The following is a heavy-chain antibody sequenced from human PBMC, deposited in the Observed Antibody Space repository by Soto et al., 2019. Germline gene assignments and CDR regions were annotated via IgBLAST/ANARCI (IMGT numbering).Heavy chain of an antibody. D-gene: IGHD3-22*01. CDR2: IIPIFGTA. CDR1: GGTFSSYA. Sequence: GASVKVSCKASGGTFSSYAISWVRQAPGQGLEWMGGIIPIFGTANYAQKFQGRVTITADESTSTAYMELSSLRSEDTAVYYCAREARYYDPPAFDYWGQGTLVTVSS. V-gene: IGHV1-69*13. CDR3: AREARYYDPPAFDY. J-gene: IGHJ4*02.